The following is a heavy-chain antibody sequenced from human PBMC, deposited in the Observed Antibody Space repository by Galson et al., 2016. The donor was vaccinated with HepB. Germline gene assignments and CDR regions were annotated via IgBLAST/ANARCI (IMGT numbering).Heavy chain of an antibody. J-gene: IGHJ5*01. D-gene: IGHD4-23*01. V-gene: IGHV1-24*01. CDR1: GYTLTELS. CDR3: ATDVPLRWRARGWFDS. CDR2: FDPEDGET. Sequence: SVKVSCKVSGYTLTELSTHWVRQGPGKGLEWMGGFDPEDGETIYAQKFQGRVSMTEDTSTAYMELSSLRSEDTAVYYCATDVPLRWRARGWFDSWGQGTLVTVSS.